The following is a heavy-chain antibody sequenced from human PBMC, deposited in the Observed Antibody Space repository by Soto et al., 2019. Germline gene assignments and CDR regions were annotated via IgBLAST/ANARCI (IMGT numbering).Heavy chain of an antibody. V-gene: IGHV4-31*03. Sequence: SETLSLTCSGTGDSIGTGGCFYTWVRQYPGKGLEWIGYIYYSRRNSYNPSLESRVIISVDTSKNQISLRLRSVTAADTAVYYCAIWFAALGYFDTLGQGSVLPVSA. D-gene: IGHD3-10*01. CDR2: IYYSRRN. J-gene: IGHJ4*02. CDR1: GDSIGTGGCF. CDR3: AIWFAALGYFDT.